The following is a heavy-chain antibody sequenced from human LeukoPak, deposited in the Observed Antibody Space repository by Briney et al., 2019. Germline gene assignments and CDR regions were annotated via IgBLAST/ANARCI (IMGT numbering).Heavy chain of an antibody. V-gene: IGHV4-59*08. Sequence: SETLSLTCTVSRGSVKTYSWSWVRQPPGKGLEWIGYVSYSGAANYDPSLKSRVTISVDTSKNQFSLKLSSVTAADTAVYYCARHPVGPGGLDVWGQGTTVTVSS. J-gene: IGHJ6*02. CDR1: RGSVKTYS. CDR3: ARHPVGPGGLDV. CDR2: VSYSGAA.